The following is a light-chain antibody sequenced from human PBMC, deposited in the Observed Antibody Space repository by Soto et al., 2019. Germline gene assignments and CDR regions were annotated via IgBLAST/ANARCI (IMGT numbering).Light chain of an antibody. J-gene: IGKJ1*01. Sequence: EIVMTQSPATLSVSPGERATLSCRASQSVSSNLAWYQQKPGQAPRLLIYDASTRATGIPARFSGSGSGTEFTLTISSLQSEDFAVYYCQQYNNWPRRFGQGTKVEIK. CDR1: QSVSSN. CDR2: DAS. CDR3: QQYNNWPRR. V-gene: IGKV3-15*01.